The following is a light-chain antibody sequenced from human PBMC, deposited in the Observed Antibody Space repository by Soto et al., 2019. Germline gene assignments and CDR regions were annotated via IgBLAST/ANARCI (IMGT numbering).Light chain of an antibody. CDR2: EVS. CDR1: SSDVGSYNL. V-gene: IGLV2-23*02. Sequence: QSALTQPASVSGSPGQSITISCTGTSSDVGSYNLVSWYQQHPGKAPKRMIYEVSKRPSGVSNRFSGSKSGNTASLTISGLQAEDEADYYCCSYAVSSTPRVVFVGGTKLTVL. J-gene: IGLJ2*01. CDR3: CSYAVSSTPRVV.